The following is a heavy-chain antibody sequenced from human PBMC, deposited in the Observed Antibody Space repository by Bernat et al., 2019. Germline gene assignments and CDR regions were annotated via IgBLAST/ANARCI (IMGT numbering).Heavy chain of an antibody. J-gene: IGHJ4*02. Sequence: QVQLRESGPGLVKPSETLSLSCVVSGFSITSGYSWGWVRQPPGKGLEWIASFYLSESTYYNAALKSRVTISVDKSKNLFSLKMDSVTAADTAIYYCARMKPLGRTVDYFQYWGQGTLVTVSS. D-gene: IGHD4-11*01. V-gene: IGHV4-38-2*01. CDR2: FYLSEST. CDR3: ARMKPLGRTVDYFQY. CDR1: GFSITSGYS.